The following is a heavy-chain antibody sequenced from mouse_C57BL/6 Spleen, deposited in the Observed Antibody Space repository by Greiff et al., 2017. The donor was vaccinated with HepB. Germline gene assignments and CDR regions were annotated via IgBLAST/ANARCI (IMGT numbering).Heavy chain of an antibody. CDR1: GYTFTSYW. Sequence: QVQLQQSGAELVKPGASVKMSCKASGYTFTSYWITWVKQRPGQGLEWIGDIYPGSGSTNYNEKFKSKATLTVDTSSSTAYMQLSSLTSEDSAVYYCARRQLRLHDFDYWGQGTTLTVSS. D-gene: IGHD3-2*02. J-gene: IGHJ2*01. CDR2: IYPGSGST. V-gene: IGHV1-55*01. CDR3: ARRQLRLHDFDY.